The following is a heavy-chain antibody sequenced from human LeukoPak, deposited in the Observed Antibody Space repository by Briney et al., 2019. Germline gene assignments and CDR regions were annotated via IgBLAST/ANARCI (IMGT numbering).Heavy chain of an antibody. CDR1: GGSISSYY. Sequence: SETLSLTCTVSGGSISSYYWSWIRQPPGKGLEWIGYIYYSGSTNYNPSLKSRVTISVDTPKNQFSLKLSSVTAADTAVYYCAREAAGPNYYYYMDVWGKGTTVTVSS. CDR2: IYYSGST. V-gene: IGHV4-59*01. CDR3: AREAAGPNYYYYMDV. J-gene: IGHJ6*03. D-gene: IGHD6-13*01.